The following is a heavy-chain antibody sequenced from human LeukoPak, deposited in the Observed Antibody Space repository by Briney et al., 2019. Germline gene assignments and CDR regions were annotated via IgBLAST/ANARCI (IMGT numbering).Heavy chain of an antibody. V-gene: IGHV3-23*01. Sequence: GGSLRLSCAASGFTFSSYPMSWVRQAPGKGLEWVSSISGSGGSTYYADSVKGRFTISRDNSKNTLYLQMNSLRAEDTAVYYCAKDLWGRYGGNSFSQYMDVWGKGTTVTVSS. CDR2: ISGSGGST. CDR1: GFTFSSYP. J-gene: IGHJ6*03. CDR3: AKDLWGRYGGNSFSQYMDV. D-gene: IGHD4-23*01.